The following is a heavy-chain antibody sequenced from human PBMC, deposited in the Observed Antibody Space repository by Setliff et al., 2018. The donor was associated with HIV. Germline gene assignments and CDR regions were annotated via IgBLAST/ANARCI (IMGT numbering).Heavy chain of an antibody. CDR3: ARAPFYYGSGSYQTFDY. Sequence: ASETLSLTCTVSGGSISSGDYYWSWIRQHPRKGLEWIGYIYYTGSTYYNPSHKSRVTISVDTSKNQFSLKLSSVTAADTAVYYCARAPFYYGSGSYQTFDYWGQGTLVTVSS. J-gene: IGHJ4*02. V-gene: IGHV4-31*03. D-gene: IGHD3-10*01. CDR1: GGSISSGDYY. CDR2: IYYTGST.